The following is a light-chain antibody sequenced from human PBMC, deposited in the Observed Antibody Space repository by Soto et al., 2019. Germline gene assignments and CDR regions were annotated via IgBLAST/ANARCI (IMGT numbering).Light chain of an antibody. CDR1: SSDVGGYDY. Sequence: QSALTQPASVSGSPGQSITISCTGTSSDVGGYDYVSWYQHHPGKAPKLIIYEVNNRPSGVSNRFSGSKSGNTASLTISGLQAEDEADYFCSSYTRTNPLVFGGGTKLTV. CDR3: SSYTRTNPLV. J-gene: IGLJ3*02. CDR2: EVN. V-gene: IGLV2-14*01.